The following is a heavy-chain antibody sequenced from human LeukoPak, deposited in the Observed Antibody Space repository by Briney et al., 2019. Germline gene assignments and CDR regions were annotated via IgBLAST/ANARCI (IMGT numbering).Heavy chain of an antibody. CDR1: GYTFTGYY. CDR2: INPNSGGT. Sequence: GASVKVSCKASGYTFTGYYMHWVRQAPGQGLEWMGRINPNSGGTNYAQKFQGRVTMTRDTSTSKVYMELSSLRFEDTAVYYCARDTGYSYGYWGQGTLVTVSS. J-gene: IGHJ4*02. CDR3: ARDTGYSYGY. V-gene: IGHV1-2*06. D-gene: IGHD5-18*01.